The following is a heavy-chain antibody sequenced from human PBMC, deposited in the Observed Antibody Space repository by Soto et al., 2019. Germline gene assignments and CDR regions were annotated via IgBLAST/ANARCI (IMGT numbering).Heavy chain of an antibody. V-gene: IGHV4-34*01. CDR2: ISHSGAT. Sequence: SETLSLTCAVYGGSFTDYYWTWIRQPPGKGLEWIGEISHSGATNYNPSLKSRVTISEDTSKNQVSLKVTSVTAADTAVFYCARGNHYYGMDVWGQGTTVTVYS. CDR1: GGSFTDYY. J-gene: IGHJ6*02. CDR3: ARGNHYYGMDV.